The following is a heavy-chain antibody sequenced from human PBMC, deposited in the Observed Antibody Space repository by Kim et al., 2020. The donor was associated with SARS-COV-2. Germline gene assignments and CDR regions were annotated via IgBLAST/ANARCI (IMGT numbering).Heavy chain of an antibody. V-gene: IGHV3-23*01. D-gene: IGHD1-26*01. Sequence: QSADSVKGRFTIYRDNSNNTLYLQLNGLRGDDTAVYYCAKGGGSYPDVFHIWGQGTMVTVSS. CDR3: AKGGGSYPDVFHI. J-gene: IGHJ3*02.